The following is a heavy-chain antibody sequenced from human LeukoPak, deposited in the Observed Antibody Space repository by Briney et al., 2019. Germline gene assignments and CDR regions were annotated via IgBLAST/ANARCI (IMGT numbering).Heavy chain of an antibody. J-gene: IGHJ6*02. D-gene: IGHD3-3*01. V-gene: IGHV1-18*01. Sequence: ASVKVSCKASGYTFTSYGISWVRQAPGQGLEWMGWISAYNGNTNYAQKLQGRVTMTTDTSTSTAYMELRSLRSDDTAVYYCARERYDFWSGPNYYYGMDVWGQGTTVTVSS. CDR2: ISAYNGNT. CDR1: GYTFTSYG. CDR3: ARERYDFWSGPNYYYGMDV.